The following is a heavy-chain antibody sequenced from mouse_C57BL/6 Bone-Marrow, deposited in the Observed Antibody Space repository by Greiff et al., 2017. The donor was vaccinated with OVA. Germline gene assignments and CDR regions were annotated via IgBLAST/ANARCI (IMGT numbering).Heavy chain of an antibody. D-gene: IGHD6-1*01. CDR2: IYPGDGDT. J-gene: IGHJ2*01. V-gene: IGHV1-82*01. CDR3: ARRSLYYFDD. CDR1: GYAFSSSW. Sequence: QVQLQQSGPELVKPGASVKISCKASGYAFSSSWMNWVKQRPGKGLEWIGRIYPGDGDTNYNGKFKGKATLTADKSSSTAYMQLSSLTSEDSAVYFCARRSLYYFDDWGKGTTLTVSS.